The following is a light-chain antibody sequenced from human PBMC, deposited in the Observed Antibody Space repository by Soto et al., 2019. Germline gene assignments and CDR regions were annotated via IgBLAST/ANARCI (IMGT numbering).Light chain of an antibody. J-gene: IGKJ2*01. V-gene: IGKV1-5*01. CDR1: QTTNTW. CDR2: DAS. CDR3: QQYISYPYT. Sequence: GDRVTITCRASQTTNTWLAWYQQKPGTAPKLLTYDASSLEGGVPSRFSASGSGTEFTLTISSLQPDDLATYYCQQYISYPYTFGQGTKVEIK.